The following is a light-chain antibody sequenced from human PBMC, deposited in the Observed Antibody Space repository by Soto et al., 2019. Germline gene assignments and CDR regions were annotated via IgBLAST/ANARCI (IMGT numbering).Light chain of an antibody. V-gene: IGKV4-1*01. CDR1: QSVLSSSNSKNY. CDR2: RAF. Sequence: DIVMTQSPDSLAVSLGERATINCRSSQSVLSSSNSKNYLAWYRQKPGQTPRLLIYRAFTRATGIPARFSGSGSETDFTLTVSSLRSEDSAVYYCQQYNYWPITFGQGTRLEIK. CDR3: QQYNYWPIT. J-gene: IGKJ5*01.